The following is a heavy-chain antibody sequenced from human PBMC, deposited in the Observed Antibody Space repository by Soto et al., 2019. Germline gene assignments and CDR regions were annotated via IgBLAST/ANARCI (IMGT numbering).Heavy chain of an antibody. V-gene: IGHV4-4*02. D-gene: IGHD6-6*01. CDR1: GGSISSSNW. CDR3: ARPYDCSSNWFDP. J-gene: IGHJ5*02. CDR2: IYHSGST. Sequence: QVQLQESGPGLVKPSGTLSLTCAVSGGSISSSNWWSWARQPPGKGLEWIGEIYHSGSTNYNPSLNSSVTISVDKSKNQSSLKLSSVPAADTAVYYGARPYDCSSNWFDPWGQGTLVTVSS.